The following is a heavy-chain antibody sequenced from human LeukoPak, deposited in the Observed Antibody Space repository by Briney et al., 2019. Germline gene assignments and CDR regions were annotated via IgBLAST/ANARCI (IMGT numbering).Heavy chain of an antibody. Sequence: SETLSLTCTVSGYSISSGYYWGWIRQPPGKGLEWIGSIYHSGSTYYNPSLKSRVTMSVDTSKNQFSLKLSSVTAADTAVYYCARVGRGVGYFDYWGQGTLVTVSS. CDR1: GYSISSGYY. J-gene: IGHJ4*02. D-gene: IGHD1-26*01. CDR3: ARVGRGVGYFDY. CDR2: IYHSGST. V-gene: IGHV4-38-2*02.